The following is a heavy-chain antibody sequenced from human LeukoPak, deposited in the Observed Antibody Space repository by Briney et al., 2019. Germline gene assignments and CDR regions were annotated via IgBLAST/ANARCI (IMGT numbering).Heavy chain of an antibody. CDR2: INPNSGGT. CDR3: ARELGIAAPYYFDY. Sequence: ASVKVSCKASGCTFTGYYMHWVRQAPGQGLEWMGWINPNSGGTNYAQKFQGRVTMTRDTSISTAYMELSRLRSDDTAVYYCARELGIAAPYYFDYWGQGTLVTVSS. V-gene: IGHV1-2*02. D-gene: IGHD6-13*01. CDR1: GCTFTGYY. J-gene: IGHJ4*02.